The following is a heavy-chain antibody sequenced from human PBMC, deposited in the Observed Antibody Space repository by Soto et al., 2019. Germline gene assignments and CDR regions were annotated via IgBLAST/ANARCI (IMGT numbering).Heavy chain of an antibody. CDR3: ARRPSYGSGIPFDY. V-gene: IGHV4-39*01. J-gene: IGHJ4*02. D-gene: IGHD3-10*01. CDR2: IYYSGST. CDR1: GGSISSSSYY. Sequence: SETLSLTCTVSGGSISSSSYYWGWIRQPPGKGLEWIGSIYYSGSTYYNPSLKSRVTISVDTSKNQFSLKLSSVTAADTAVYYCARRPSYGSGIPFDYWGQGTLVTVSS.